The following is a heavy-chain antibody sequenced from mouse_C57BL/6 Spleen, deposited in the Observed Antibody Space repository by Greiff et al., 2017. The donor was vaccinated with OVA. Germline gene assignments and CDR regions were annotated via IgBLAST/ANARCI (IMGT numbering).Heavy chain of an antibody. D-gene: IGHD2-1*01. CDR3: ARRRYGNYDWYFEG. CDR1: GYTFTGYW. CDR2: ILPGSGST. J-gene: IGHJ1*03. Sequence: VQLQQSGAELMKPGASVKLSCKATGYTFTGYWIEWVKQRPGHGLEWIGEILPGSGSTNSNEKFKGKATFTADTSSNNAYLQLSSLTTEDSAIYDCARRRYGNYDWYFEGWGTGTTVTVAS. V-gene: IGHV1-9*01.